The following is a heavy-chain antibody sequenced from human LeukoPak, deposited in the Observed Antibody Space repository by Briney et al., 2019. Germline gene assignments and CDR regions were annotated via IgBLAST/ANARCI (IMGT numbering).Heavy chain of an antibody. D-gene: IGHD4-23*01. CDR1: GFTFSSYW. V-gene: IGHV3-7*01. CDR2: IRHDGGEK. J-gene: IGHJ4*02. Sequence: GGALRLSCAASGFTFSSYWMSWVRQAPGKGLEGVANIRHDGGEKYYVDSVKGQFTISRDNAKNSLFLQKNSLRAEDTAVYYCARDKDGGLEYWGQGTLVTVSS. CDR3: ARDKDGGLEY.